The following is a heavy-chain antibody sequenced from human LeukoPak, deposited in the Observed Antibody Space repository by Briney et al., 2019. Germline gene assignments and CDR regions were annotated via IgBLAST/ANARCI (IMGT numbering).Heavy chain of an antibody. CDR3: ARDDPDSSGYYSDY. V-gene: IGHV1-18*01. J-gene: IGHJ4*02. D-gene: IGHD3-22*01. CDR2: ISAYNGNA. CDR1: GYTFTSYG. Sequence: ASVNVSCKTSGYTFTSYGISWVRQAPGQGLEWMGWISAYNGNANYAQKLQGRVTMTTDTSTSTAYMELRSLRSDDTAVYYCARDDPDSSGYYSDYWGQGTLVTVSS.